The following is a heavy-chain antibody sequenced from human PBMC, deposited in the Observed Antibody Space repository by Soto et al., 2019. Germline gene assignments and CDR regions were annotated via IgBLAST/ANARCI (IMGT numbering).Heavy chain of an antibody. CDR2: TWYDGSNK. CDR1: GFTFSSYG. D-gene: IGHD2-2*02. Sequence: QVQLVESGGGVVQPGRSLRLSCAASGFTFSSYGMHWVRQAPGKGLEWVAVTWYDGSNKYYADSVKGRFTISRDNSKNTLYLQMNSLRAEDTAVYYCARVGYCISNSCDRGAFDIWGQGTMVTVSS. V-gene: IGHV3-33*01. CDR3: ARVGYCISNSCDRGAFDI. J-gene: IGHJ3*02.